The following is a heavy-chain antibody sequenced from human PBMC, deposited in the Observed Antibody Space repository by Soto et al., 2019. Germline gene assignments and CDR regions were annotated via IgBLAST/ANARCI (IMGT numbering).Heavy chain of an antibody. V-gene: IGHV4-59*08. Sequence: QVQLQESGPGLVKPSETLSLTCTVSDGSISSYYWSWIRQPPGKGLEWIGYIYYSGSINDNSSLKGRVAMSVDTSKNQISLKLRSVTAADTAVYYCATLNTAAGLYYFDYWGQGALVTVSS. CDR3: ATLNTAAGLYYFDY. D-gene: IGHD6-13*01. CDR2: IYYSGSI. CDR1: DGSISSYY. J-gene: IGHJ4*02.